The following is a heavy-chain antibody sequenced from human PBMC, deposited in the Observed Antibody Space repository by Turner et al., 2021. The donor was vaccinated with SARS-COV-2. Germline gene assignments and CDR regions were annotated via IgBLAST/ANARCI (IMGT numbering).Heavy chain of an antibody. V-gene: IGHV3-21*01. Sequence: EVQLVESGGGLVKPGGSLRLSCAASGFTFSSYNMNWVRQAPGKGLEWVSSISSSSSYIYYADSVKGRFTISRDNAKNSLYLQMNSLRAEDTAVYYCARDISAYYYDCSGYPDWGQGTLVTVSS. CDR2: ISSSSSYI. J-gene: IGHJ4*02. CDR1: GFTFSSYN. D-gene: IGHD3-22*01. CDR3: ARDISAYYYDCSGYPD.